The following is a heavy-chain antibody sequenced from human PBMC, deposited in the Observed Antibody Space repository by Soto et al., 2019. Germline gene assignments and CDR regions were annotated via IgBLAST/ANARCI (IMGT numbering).Heavy chain of an antibody. V-gene: IGHV4-38-2*01. Sequence: PSETLSLTCAVSGYSISSGYYWGWIRQPPGKGLEWIGSIYHSGSTYYNPSLKSRVTISVDTSKNQFSLKLSSVTAADTAVYYCASTSLYYDFWSGYYGYYYYYGMDVWGQGTTVPVSS. CDR3: ASTSLYYDFWSGYYGYYYYYGMDV. CDR2: IYHSGST. J-gene: IGHJ6*02. D-gene: IGHD3-3*01. CDR1: GYSISSGYY.